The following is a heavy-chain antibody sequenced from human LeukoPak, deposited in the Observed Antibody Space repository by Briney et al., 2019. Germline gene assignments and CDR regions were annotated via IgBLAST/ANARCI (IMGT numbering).Heavy chain of an antibody. CDR3: AKVGFSEMEWLLYSDH. Sequence: GGSLRLSCAASGFTFSSYGMHWVRQAPGKGLEWVAVIWYDGSNKYYADSVKGRFTISRDNSKNTLYLQMNSLRAEDTAVYYCAKVGFSEMEWLLYSDHWGQGTLVTVSS. CDR2: IWYDGSNK. J-gene: IGHJ4*02. CDR1: GFTFSSYG. D-gene: IGHD3-3*01. V-gene: IGHV3-33*06.